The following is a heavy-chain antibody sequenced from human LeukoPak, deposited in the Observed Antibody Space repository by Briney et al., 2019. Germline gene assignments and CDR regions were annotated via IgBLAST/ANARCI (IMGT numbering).Heavy chain of an antibody. CDR2: INWNGGST. V-gene: IGHV3-20*04. Sequence: GGSLRLSCAASGFTFDDYAMHWVRQAPGKGLEWVSGINWNGGSTGYADSVKGRFTISRDNAKNSLYLQMNSLRAEDTALYYCARETDSSGYRPPFDYWGQGTLVTVSS. J-gene: IGHJ4*02. CDR1: GFTFDDYA. D-gene: IGHD3-22*01. CDR3: ARETDSSGYRPPFDY.